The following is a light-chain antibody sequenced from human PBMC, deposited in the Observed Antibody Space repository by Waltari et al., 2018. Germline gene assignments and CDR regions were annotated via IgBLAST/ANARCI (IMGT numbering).Light chain of an antibody. CDR1: QSLLHSNGYTY. CDR3: EQTLQTPFT. Sequence: DIVMTQTPISLFVTPGEPASHSCRSSQSLLHSNGYTYLHWYLQKPGQSPQLLIYLVSNRASGVPDRFSGSGSGTDFTLKISRVEAEDVGVYYCEQTLQTPFTFGPGTKLDIK. CDR2: LVS. V-gene: IGKV2-28*01. J-gene: IGKJ3*01.